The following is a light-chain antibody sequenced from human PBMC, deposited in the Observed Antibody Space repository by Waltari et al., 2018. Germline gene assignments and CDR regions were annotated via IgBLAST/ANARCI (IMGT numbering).Light chain of an antibody. CDR2: EVT. Sequence: QSALTQPASVSGSPGQSITISCTGTSSDVGGYNLVSWYQQHQGEVPKLMIYEVTKRPSWISNRFSASKSGNTASLTISGLQAEDEADYYCCSFAGSTTVIFGGGTRLTVL. CDR3: CSFAGSTTVI. V-gene: IGLV2-23*02. CDR1: SSDVGGYNL. J-gene: IGLJ2*01.